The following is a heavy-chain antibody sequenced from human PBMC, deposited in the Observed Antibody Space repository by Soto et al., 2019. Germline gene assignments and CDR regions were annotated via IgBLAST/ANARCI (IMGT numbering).Heavy chain of an antibody. CDR3: ARSSGANSYMDV. Sequence: GGSLRLSCAASGFTVSSNYMSWVRQAPGKGLEWVSVIYSGGSTYYADSVKGRFTISRDNSKNTLYLQMNSLRAEDTAVYYCARSSGANSYMDVWGKGTTVTVSS. CDR1: GFTVSSNY. D-gene: IGHD2-8*01. J-gene: IGHJ6*03. CDR2: IYSGGST. V-gene: IGHV3-66*01.